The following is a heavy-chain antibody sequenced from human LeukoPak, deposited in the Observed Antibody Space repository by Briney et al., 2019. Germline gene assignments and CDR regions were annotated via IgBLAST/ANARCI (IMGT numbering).Heavy chain of an antibody. Sequence: GGSLRLSCAASGFTFSTYAMSWVRQIPGKGLEWVSAISGSDDGTYYADSVKGRFTISGDNSRNTLYLQMNTLRAEDTAVYYCARDGGRGVVVPAPRTPDAFDIWGQGTMVTVSS. CDR2: ISGSDDGT. CDR3: ARDGGRGVVVPAPRTPDAFDI. V-gene: IGHV3-23*01. D-gene: IGHD2-2*01. CDR1: GFTFSTYA. J-gene: IGHJ3*02.